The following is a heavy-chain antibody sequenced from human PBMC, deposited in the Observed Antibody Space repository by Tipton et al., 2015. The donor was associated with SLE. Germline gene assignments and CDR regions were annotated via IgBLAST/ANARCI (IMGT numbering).Heavy chain of an antibody. V-gene: IGHV3-21*01. J-gene: IGHJ3*02. Sequence: SLRLSCAASGFTFSSYSMHWVRQAPGKGLEWVSSISSSSNYIYYADSVKGRFTISRDNAKNSLYLQMNSLRAEDTAVYYCARDYFDSSGYDSFDIWGQGTMVTVSS. CDR3: ARDYFDSSGYDSFDI. D-gene: IGHD3-22*01. CDR2: ISSSSNYI. CDR1: GFTFSSYS.